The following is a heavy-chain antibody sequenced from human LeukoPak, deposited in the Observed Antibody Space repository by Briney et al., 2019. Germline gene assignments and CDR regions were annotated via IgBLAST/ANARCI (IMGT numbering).Heavy chain of an antibody. J-gene: IGHJ5*02. CDR3: VRDFSCGGGTCSDCFDP. CDR1: GYTFTNYG. V-gene: IGHV1-18*01. Sequence: ASVKVSCKASGYTFTNYGISWVRQAPGQGLEWMGWIGAYNGHTTYAQNIQGRLTMTTDTSTSTAYMDLRSLRSDDTAVYYCVRDFSCGGGTCSDCFDPWGQGTLVTLSS. CDR2: IGAYNGHT. D-gene: IGHD2-15*01.